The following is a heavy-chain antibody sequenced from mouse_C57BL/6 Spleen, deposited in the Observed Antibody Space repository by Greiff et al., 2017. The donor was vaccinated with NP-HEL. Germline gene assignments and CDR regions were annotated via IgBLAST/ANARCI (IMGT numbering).Heavy chain of an antibody. CDR1: GFTFSSYA. CDR2: ISDGGSYT. CDR3: ARDTGWYFDV. D-gene: IGHD1-1*01. V-gene: IGHV5-4*01. J-gene: IGHJ1*03. Sequence: EVHLVESGGGLVKPGGSLKLSCAASGFTFSSYAMSWVRQTPEKRLEWVATISDGGSYTYYPDNVKGRFTISRDNAKNNLYLQMSHLKSEDTAMYYCARDTGWYFDVWGTGTTVTVSS.